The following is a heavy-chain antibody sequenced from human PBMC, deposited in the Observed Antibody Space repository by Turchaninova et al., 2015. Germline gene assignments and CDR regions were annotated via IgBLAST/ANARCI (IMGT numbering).Heavy chain of an antibody. V-gene: IGHV4-38-2*01. D-gene: IGHD4-11*01. CDR3: ARHDYSNYVVFNY. CDR1: GYSISSGYY. J-gene: IGHJ4*02. Sequence: QVQLQESGPGLGKPSETLSPTCPFSGYSISSGYYWGWIRQPPGKGREWIGSIYHSGTTYYNPSLKSRVTISVDTSKNQFSLKLSSVTAADTAVYYCARHDYSNYVVFNYWGQGTLVTVSS. CDR2: IYHSGTT.